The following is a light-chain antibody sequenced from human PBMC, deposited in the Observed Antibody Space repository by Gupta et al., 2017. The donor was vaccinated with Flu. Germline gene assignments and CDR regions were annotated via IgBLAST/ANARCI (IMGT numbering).Light chain of an antibody. CDR3: LLYYNVVRV. Sequence: QAVLTPNPSVTVSTGRTVPLSSGSSTGDVTGGHFPYWFQQKPGQVPKALIFDTGKRYSWTPARFSGSLIGGKAVLTLSGALAEDEADYYCLLYYNVVRVFGGGTKLTVL. J-gene: IGLJ3*02. V-gene: IGLV7-46*01. CDR2: DTG. CDR1: TGDVTGGHF.